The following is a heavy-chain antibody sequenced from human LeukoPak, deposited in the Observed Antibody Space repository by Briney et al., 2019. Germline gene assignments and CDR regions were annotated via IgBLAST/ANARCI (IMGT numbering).Heavy chain of an antibody. CDR2: ISSSSSYI. J-gene: IGHJ4*02. Sequence: PGRSLRLSCAASGFTFSSYSMNWVRQAPGKGLEWVSSISSSSSYIYYADSVKGRFTISRDNAKNSLYLQMNSLRAEDTAVYYCARGDMTTALPVDYWGQGTLVTVSS. V-gene: IGHV3-21*01. D-gene: IGHD4-17*01. CDR3: ARGDMTTALPVDY. CDR1: GFTFSSYS.